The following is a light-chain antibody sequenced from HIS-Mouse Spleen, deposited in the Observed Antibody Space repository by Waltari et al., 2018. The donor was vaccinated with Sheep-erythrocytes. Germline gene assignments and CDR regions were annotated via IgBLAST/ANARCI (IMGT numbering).Light chain of an antibody. Sequence: DIVMTQSLDSLAVSLGESATINFKSSQSVFYSSKNKNYLAWYQQKPGQTPKLLIYWAPTRESGVPDRFSGSGSGTDFTLPISSLQAEDVAVYYCQQYYSTLTFGGGTKVEIK. CDR3: QQYYSTLT. CDR1: QSVFYSSKNKNY. V-gene: IGKV4-1*01. CDR2: WAP. J-gene: IGKJ4*01.